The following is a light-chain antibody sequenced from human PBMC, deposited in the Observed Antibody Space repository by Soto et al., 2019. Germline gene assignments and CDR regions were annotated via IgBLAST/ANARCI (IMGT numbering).Light chain of an antibody. J-gene: IGKJ1*01. CDR3: HQYNTYST. CDR1: QSISSW. V-gene: IGKV1-5*01. Sequence: DIQMTQSTSTLSASVGDRVTITCRASQSISSWLAWYQQKPGKAPELLIYAASTLQSGVPSRFSGSGSGTEFTLTISSLQPDDIATYYCHQYNTYSTFGQGTKVDI. CDR2: AAS.